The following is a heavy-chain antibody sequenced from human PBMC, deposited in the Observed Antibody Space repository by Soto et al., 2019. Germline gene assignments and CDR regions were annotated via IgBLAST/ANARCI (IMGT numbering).Heavy chain of an antibody. V-gene: IGHV4-39*01. D-gene: IGHD2-8*01. CDR1: GGSISTSSYY. J-gene: IGHJ4*01. CDR2: IYYSGST. CDR3: ARRVVQLARTSLDY. Sequence: SETLSLTCTVSGGSISTSSYYWGWIRQPPGKELEWIGTIYYSGSTYYNPSFKGRLTISVDTSKNQFSLKLSSVTAADTAVYYCARRVVQLARTSLDYRDHGNMITVSS.